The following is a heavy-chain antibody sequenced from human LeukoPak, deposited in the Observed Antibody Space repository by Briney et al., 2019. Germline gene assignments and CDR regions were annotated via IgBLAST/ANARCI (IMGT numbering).Heavy chain of an antibody. CDR3: ARGLGSGWTDY. J-gene: IGHJ4*02. CDR2: INHSGST. D-gene: IGHD6-19*01. CDR1: GGSFSGYY. V-gene: IGHV4-34*01. Sequence: PSETLSLTCAVYGGSFSGYYGSWIRQPPGKGLEWIGEINHSGSTNYNPSLKSRVTISVDTSKNQSSLKLSSVTAADTAVYYCARGLGSGWTDYWGQGTLVTVSS.